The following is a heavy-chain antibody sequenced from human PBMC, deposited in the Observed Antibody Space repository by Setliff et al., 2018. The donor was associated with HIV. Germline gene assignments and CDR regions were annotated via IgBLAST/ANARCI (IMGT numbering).Heavy chain of an antibody. V-gene: IGHV4-34*01. CDR2: ISYSGNT. CDR1: GGSFSDFY. Sequence: PSETLSLTCAVFGGSFSDFYWSWIRQPPGKGLEWIGEISYSGNTNYNPSLKSRVTMSVDTSKNQFSLRLSSVTAADTAVYYCARDQRGYSYGYFDSWGQGTLVTVSS. CDR3: ARDQRGYSYGYFDS. D-gene: IGHD5-18*01. J-gene: IGHJ4*02.